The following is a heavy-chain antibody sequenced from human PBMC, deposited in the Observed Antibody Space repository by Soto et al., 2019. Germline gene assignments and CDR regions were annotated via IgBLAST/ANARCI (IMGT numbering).Heavy chain of an antibody. CDR3: ARGSSYDILSGYPADY. J-gene: IGHJ4*02. D-gene: IGHD3-9*01. CDR2: ISSSSSYI. Sequence: EVQLVESGGGLVEPGGSLRLSCAASGFTFSSYTLNWVRQAPGKGLEWVSSISSSSSYIYYADSVKGRFTISRDNAKNSLYLQMNSLRAEDTAVYYCARGSSYDILSGYPADYWGQGTLVTVSS. CDR1: GFTFSSYT. V-gene: IGHV3-21*01.